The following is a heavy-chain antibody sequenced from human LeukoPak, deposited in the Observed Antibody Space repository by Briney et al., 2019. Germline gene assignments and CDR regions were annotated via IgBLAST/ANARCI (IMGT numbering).Heavy chain of an antibody. D-gene: IGHD3-10*01. J-gene: IGHJ3*02. CDR2: IYHSRST. Sequence: SQTLSLTCAVSGGSISSGGYSWSWIRQPPGKGLEWIGYIYHSRSTYYNPSLKSRVTISVDRSKNQFSLKLSSVTAADTAVYYCARGSGSYAFDIWGQGTMVTVSS. CDR1: GGSISSGGYS. CDR3: ARGSGSYAFDI. V-gene: IGHV4-30-2*01.